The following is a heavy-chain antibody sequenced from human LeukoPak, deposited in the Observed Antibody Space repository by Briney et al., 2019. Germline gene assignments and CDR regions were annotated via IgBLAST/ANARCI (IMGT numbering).Heavy chain of an antibody. J-gene: IGHJ6*02. V-gene: IGHV4-39*07. D-gene: IGHD3-10*01. CDR3: ARDYYGSGRYYYGMDV. CDR1: GGSISSSSYY. CDR2: IYTSGST. Sequence: SETLSLTCTVSGGSISSSSYYWGWIRQPPGKGLEWIGSIYTSGSTNYNPSLKSRVTISVDTSKNQFSLKLSSVTAADTAVYYCARDYYGSGRYYYGMDVWGQGTTVTVSS.